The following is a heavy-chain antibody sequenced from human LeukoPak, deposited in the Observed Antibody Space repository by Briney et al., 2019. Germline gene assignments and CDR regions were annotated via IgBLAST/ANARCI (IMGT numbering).Heavy chain of an antibody. D-gene: IGHD3-16*01. CDR2: IYYHGRNQ. CDR3: ARDFWELRSNDMGEDY. CDR1: GFTFSDYA. Sequence: GGSLRLSCAASGFTFSDYAMHWVRQAPGKGLEWVAYIYYHGRNQEYAESVKGRFSISRDNSQNTLFLQMNSLRPEDTAVYYCARDFWELRSNDMGEDYWGQGTLVTVSS. V-gene: IGHV3-30*02. J-gene: IGHJ4*02.